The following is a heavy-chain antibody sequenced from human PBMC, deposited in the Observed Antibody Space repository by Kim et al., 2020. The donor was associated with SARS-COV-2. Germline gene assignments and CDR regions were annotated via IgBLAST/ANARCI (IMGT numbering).Heavy chain of an antibody. CDR1: GGTFSSYA. D-gene: IGHD5-12*01. V-gene: IGHV1-69*13. J-gene: IGHJ3*02. Sequence: SVKVSCKASGGTFSSYAISWVRQAPGQGLEWMGGIIPIFGTANYAQKFQGRVTITADESTSTAYMELSSLRSEDTAVYYCARARYQWLQSGGDAFDIWGQGTMVTVSS. CDR2: IIPIFGTA. CDR3: ARARYQWLQSGGDAFDI.